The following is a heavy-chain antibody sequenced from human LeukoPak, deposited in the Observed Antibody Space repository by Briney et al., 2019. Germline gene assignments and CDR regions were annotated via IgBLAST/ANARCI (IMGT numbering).Heavy chain of an antibody. CDR2: IYDSGST. Sequence: SETLSLTCTVSGGSINSYYWSWIRQPPGKGLEWIGYIYDSGSTNYNPSLKSRVTISVDTSKNQFSLKLSSVTAADTAVYYCASGYRKYFFGNWGQGTLVTVSS. V-gene: IGHV4-59*01. CDR1: GGSINSYY. CDR3: ASGYRKYFFGN. J-gene: IGHJ4*02. D-gene: IGHD3-16*02.